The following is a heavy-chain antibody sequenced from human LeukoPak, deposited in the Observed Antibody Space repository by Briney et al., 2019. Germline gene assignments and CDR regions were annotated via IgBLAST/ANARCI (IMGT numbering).Heavy chain of an antibody. Sequence: SETLSLTCTVSGGSISSYYWSWIRQPRGKGLERIGYIYYSGSTNYNPSLKSRVTISVDTSKNQFSLKLSSVTAADTAVYYCARDGGYSGYDLDYWGQGTLVTVSS. CDR3: ARDGGYSGYDLDY. CDR1: GGSISSYY. CDR2: IYYSGST. D-gene: IGHD5-12*01. J-gene: IGHJ4*02. V-gene: IGHV4-59*01.